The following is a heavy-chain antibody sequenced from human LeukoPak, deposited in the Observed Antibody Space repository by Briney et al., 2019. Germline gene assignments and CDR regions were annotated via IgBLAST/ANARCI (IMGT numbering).Heavy chain of an antibody. Sequence: SETLSLTCAVYGGSFSGYYWSWIRQPPGKGLEWIGEINHSGSTNYNPSLKSRVTISVDTSKNQFSLKLSSVTAADTAVYYCARHLVGSSYYYPFDYWGQGTLVTVSS. V-gene: IGHV4-34*01. CDR3: ARHLVGSSYYYPFDY. CDR2: INHSGST. J-gene: IGHJ4*02. D-gene: IGHD1-26*01. CDR1: GGSFSGYY.